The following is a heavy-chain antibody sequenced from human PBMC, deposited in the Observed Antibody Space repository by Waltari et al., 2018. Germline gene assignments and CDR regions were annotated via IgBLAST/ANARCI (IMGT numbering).Heavy chain of an antibody. J-gene: IGHJ4*02. CDR1: GGSIERDY. CDR3: TRSRSSGEQIHFDY. CDR2: IFNGGAN. D-gene: IGHD1-26*01. V-gene: IGHV4-59*01. Sequence: QVQLQESGPGLVKPSETLSLTCTVSGGSIERDYWTWVRQTPGKGLEWIGYIFNGGANNYDPSLMSRVAISLDMANRQFSLNLMSVTAADTAVYFCTRSRSSGEQIHFDYWGRGILVTVSS.